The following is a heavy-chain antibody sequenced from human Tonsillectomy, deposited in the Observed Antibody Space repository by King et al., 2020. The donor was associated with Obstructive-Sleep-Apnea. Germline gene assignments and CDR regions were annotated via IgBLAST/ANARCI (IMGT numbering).Heavy chain of an antibody. V-gene: IGHV3-48*04. CDR2: INSSSSTI. Sequence: VQLVESGGGLVQPGGSLRLSCAASGFTFSSYSMNWVRQAPGKGLEWVSYINSSSSTIYYADSVKGRFTISRDNAKNSLFLQMHSLRAEDTAVYYCAGRLLFDYWGQGTLVTVPS. CDR1: GFTFSSYS. J-gene: IGHJ4*02. D-gene: IGHD2-15*01. CDR3: AGRLLFDY.